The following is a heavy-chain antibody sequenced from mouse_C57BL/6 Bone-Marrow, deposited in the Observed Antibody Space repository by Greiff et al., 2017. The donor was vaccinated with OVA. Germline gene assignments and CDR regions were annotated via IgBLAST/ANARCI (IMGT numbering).Heavy chain of an antibody. V-gene: IGHV5-9-1*02. CDR3: TRVGTVTGYFDV. J-gene: IGHJ1*03. CDR2: ISSGGDYI. D-gene: IGHD2-13*01. CDR1: GFTFSSYA. Sequence: EVMLVESGEGLVKPGGSLKLSCAASGFTFSSYAMSWVRQTPEKRLEWVAYISSGGDYIYYADTVKGRFTISRDNARNTLYLQMSSLKSEDTAMYYCTRVGTVTGYFDVWGTGTTVTVSS.